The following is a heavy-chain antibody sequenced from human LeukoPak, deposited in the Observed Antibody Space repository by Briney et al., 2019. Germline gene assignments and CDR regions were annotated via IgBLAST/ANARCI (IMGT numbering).Heavy chain of an antibody. J-gene: IGHJ4*02. D-gene: IGHD6-19*01. CDR2: MNPNSGNT. CDR3: ARYYSGWYYFDY. Sequence: ASVKVSCKASGYTFTSYDINCVREATGQGLEGMGWMNPNSGNTGYAQKFQGRVTMTRNTSMSTAYMELSSLRSEDTAVYYCARYYSGWYYFDYWGQGPLVTVSS. CDR1: GYTFTSYD. V-gene: IGHV1-8*01.